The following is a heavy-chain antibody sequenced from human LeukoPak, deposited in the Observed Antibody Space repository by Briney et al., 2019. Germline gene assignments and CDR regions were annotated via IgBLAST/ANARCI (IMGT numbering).Heavy chain of an antibody. D-gene: IGHD2-2*01. CDR2: INHSGST. V-gene: IGHV4-34*01. CDR3: ARVIVPAASNYYYYGMDV. J-gene: IGHJ6*02. CDR1: GGSFSGYY. Sequence: SETLSLTCAVYGGSFSGYYWSWIRQPPGKGLEWIGEINHSGSTNYNPSLKSRVTISVDTSKTQFSLKLSCVTAADTAVYYCARVIVPAASNYYYYGMDVWGQGTTVTVSS.